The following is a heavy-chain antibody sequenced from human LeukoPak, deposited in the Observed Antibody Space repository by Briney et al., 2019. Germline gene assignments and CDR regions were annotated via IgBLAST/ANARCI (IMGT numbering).Heavy chain of an antibody. CDR3: AKTGNYNWNGFDY. CDR2: ISYDGSNK. V-gene: IGHV3-30*18. Sequence: GGSLRLSCAASXFTFSNYVMHWVRQAPGKGLEWVAIISYDGSNKYYADSVKGRFTISRDNSKNTLYLQMNSLRVEDSAVYYCAKTGNYNWNGFDYWGQGTLVTVSS. CDR1: XFTFSNYV. J-gene: IGHJ4*02. D-gene: IGHD1-20*01.